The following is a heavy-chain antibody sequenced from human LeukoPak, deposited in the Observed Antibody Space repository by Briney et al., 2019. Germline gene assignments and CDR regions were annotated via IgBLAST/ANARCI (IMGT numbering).Heavy chain of an antibody. CDR2: IARNGGST. CDR3: ARGGVWQQLAVDY. V-gene: IGHV3-64*01. CDR1: GFNFINSA. J-gene: IGHJ4*02. Sequence: GGSLRLSCAASGFNFINSAMHWVRQAPGKGLEYVSGIARNGGSTYYTNSVKGRFTISRDDSKNTLHLQMGSLRPEDMAVYYCARGGVWQQLAVDYWGQGTLVTVSS. D-gene: IGHD6-13*01.